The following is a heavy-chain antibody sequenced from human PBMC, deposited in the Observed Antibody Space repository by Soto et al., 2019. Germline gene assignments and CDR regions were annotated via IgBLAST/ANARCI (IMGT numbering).Heavy chain of an antibody. D-gene: IGHD1-26*01. V-gene: IGHV4-4*07. J-gene: IGHJ3*02. Sequence: PATLSLTCTVSGGSISSYYWSWIRQPAGKGLEWIGRIYTSGSTNYNPSLKSRVTMSVDTSKNQFSLKLSSVTAADTAVYYCAREAGLPGIVGATHPNAVDILGKGTMVT. CDR3: AREAGLPGIVGATHPNAVDI. CDR1: GGSISSYY. CDR2: IYTSGST.